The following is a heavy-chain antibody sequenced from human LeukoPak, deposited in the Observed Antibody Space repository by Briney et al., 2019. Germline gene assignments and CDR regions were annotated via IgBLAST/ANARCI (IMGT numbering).Heavy chain of an antibody. CDR1: GGSISSSSYY. Sequence: SETLSLTCTVSGGSISSSSYYWGWIRQPPGKGLEWIGSIYYSGSTYYNPSLKSRVTISVDTSKNQFSLKPSSVTAADTAVYYCARVLYYYDSSGYYYDAFDIWGQGTMVTVSS. CDR3: ARVLYYYDSSGYYYDAFDI. V-gene: IGHV4-39*01. J-gene: IGHJ3*02. D-gene: IGHD3-22*01. CDR2: IYYSGST.